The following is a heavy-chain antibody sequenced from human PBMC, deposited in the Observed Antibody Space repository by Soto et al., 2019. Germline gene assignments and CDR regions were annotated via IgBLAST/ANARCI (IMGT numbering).Heavy chain of an antibody. D-gene: IGHD3-22*01. V-gene: IGHV3-21*01. CDR1: GFTFSRYT. J-gene: IGHJ4*02. CDR3: ATSMIVGDNDY. Sequence: GGALRLSCAASGFTFSRYTMNWVRQAPGKGLEWVSSITSSSSYIYYADSVKGRFTISRDNAKNSVFLQMNSLRAEDTAVYYCATSMIVGDNDYWGQGTLDTVSS. CDR2: ITSSSSYI.